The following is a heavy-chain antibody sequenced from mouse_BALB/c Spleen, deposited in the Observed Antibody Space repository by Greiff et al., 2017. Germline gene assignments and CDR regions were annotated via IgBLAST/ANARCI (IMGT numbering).Heavy chain of an antibody. Sequence: EVQLQESGPELMKPGASVKISCKASGYSFTSYYMHWVKQSHGKSLEWIGYIDPFNGGTSYNQKFKGKATLTVDKSSSTAYMHLSSLTSEDSAVYYCASDDYYDMDYWGQGTSVTVSS. D-gene: IGHD2-3*01. CDR2: IDPFNGGT. J-gene: IGHJ4*01. CDR1: GYSFTSYY. CDR3: ASDDYYDMDY. V-gene: IGHV1S135*01.